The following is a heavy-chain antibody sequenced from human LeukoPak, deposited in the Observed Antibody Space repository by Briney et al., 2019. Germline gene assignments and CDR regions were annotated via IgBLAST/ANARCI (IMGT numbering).Heavy chain of an antibody. D-gene: IGHD1-26*01. Sequence: SVSXGXYYWSWIRQPPGKGLEWIGYIYYSGSTNYNPSLKSRVTISVDTSKNQFSLKLSSVTAADTAVYYCARVPGPVGATDYWGQGTLVTVSS. CDR3: ARVPGPVGATDY. CDR2: IYYSGST. V-gene: IGHV4-61*01. J-gene: IGHJ4*02. CDR1: SVSXGXYY.